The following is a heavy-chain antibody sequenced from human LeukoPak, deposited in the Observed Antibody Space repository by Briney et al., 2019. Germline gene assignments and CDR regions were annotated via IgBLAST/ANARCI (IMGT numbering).Heavy chain of an antibody. V-gene: IGHV1-2*02. CDR1: GYTFTGYY. CDR3: ARASGSYWGFDS. Sequence: ASVKVSCKASGYTFTGYYMHWVRQAPGQGLEWMGWINPNSGGTNYAQKFQGSVTMTRDTSISTVYMELSRLRSDDTAVYYCARASGSYWGFDSWGQGTLVTVSS. D-gene: IGHD1-26*01. CDR2: INPNSGGT. J-gene: IGHJ5*01.